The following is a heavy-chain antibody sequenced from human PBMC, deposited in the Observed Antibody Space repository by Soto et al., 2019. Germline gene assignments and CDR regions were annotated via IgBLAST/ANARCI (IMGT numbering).Heavy chain of an antibody. J-gene: IGHJ5*02. CDR3: AHRYPSIAARWFDP. CDR2: IYWDDDK. V-gene: IGHV2-5*02. D-gene: IGHD6-6*01. Sequence: GLDLEWLALIYWDDDKRYSPSLKSRLTITKDTSKNQVVLTMTNMDPVDTATYYCAHRYPSIAARWFDPWGQGTLVTVSS.